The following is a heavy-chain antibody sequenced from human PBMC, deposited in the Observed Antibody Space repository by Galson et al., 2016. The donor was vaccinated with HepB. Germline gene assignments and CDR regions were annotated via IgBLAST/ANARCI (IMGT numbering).Heavy chain of an antibody. J-gene: IGHJ4*02. CDR3: ARDTLTSPWDLDY. CDR1: GFTFSSHA. D-gene: IGHD3-10*01. Sequence: SLRLSCAASGFTFSSHAMHWVRQAPGKGLEYLSAITAGGEITYYANSVKGRFTISRDNSENTLYLQMGSLRAEDMAVYYCARDTLTSPWDLDYWGQGTLVTVSS. V-gene: IGHV3-64*01. CDR2: ITAGGEIT.